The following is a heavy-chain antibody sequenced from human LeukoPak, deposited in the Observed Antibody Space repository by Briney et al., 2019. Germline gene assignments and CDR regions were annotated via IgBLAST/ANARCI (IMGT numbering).Heavy chain of an antibody. V-gene: IGHV7-4-1*02. D-gene: IGHD3-3*01. CDR3: ARDGIYDFWSGYYQGGVDY. CDR1: RYTFTRYA. CDR2: MNTKTGNP. J-gene: IGHJ4*02. Sequence: ASVKVSCKASRYTFTRYAMNWVRQAPGQGLEWTGWMNTKTGNPTYAQGFTGRFVFSLDTSVSTAYLQISSLKAEDTAVYYCARDGIYDFWSGYYQGGVDYWGQGTLVTVSS.